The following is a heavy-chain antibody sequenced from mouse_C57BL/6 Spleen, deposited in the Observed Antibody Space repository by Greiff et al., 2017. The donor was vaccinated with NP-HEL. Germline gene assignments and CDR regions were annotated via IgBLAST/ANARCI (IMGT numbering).Heavy chain of an antibody. D-gene: IGHD1-1*01. J-gene: IGHJ2*01. CDR2: ISSGSSTI. CDR3: ASDYGSSYGDE. CDR1: GFTFSDYG. V-gene: IGHV5-17*01. Sequence: EVMLVESGGGLVKPGGSLKLSCAASGFTFSDYGMHWVRQAPEKGLEWVAYISSGSSTIYYADTVKGRFTISRDNAKNTLFLRMTSLRYEDTARYLCASDYGSSYGDEWGQGTTLTVSS.